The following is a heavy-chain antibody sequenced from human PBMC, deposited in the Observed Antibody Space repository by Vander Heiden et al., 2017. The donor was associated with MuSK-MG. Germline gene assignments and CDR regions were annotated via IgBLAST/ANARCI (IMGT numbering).Heavy chain of an antibody. D-gene: IGHD2-2*02. J-gene: IGHJ3*02. CDR1: GFTFSSYG. Sequence: QVQLVESGGGVVQPGGSLRLSCAASGFTFSSYGMHWVRQAPGKGLEWVAFIRYDGSNKYYADSVKGRFTISRDNSKNTLYLQMNSLRAEDTAVYYCAKGVVPAAISVGAFDIWGQGTMVTVSS. CDR2: IRYDGSNK. CDR3: AKGVVPAAISVGAFDI. V-gene: IGHV3-30*02.